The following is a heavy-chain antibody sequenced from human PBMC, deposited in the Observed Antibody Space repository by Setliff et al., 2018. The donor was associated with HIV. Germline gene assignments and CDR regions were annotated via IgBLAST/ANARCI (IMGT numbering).Heavy chain of an antibody. CDR1: GYTFTGYY. D-gene: IGHD2-21*02. CDR3: ARSVVVYGGDSVPFDI. V-gene: IGHV1-2*06. CDR2: ISPNSGGT. Sequence: ASVKVSCKASGYTFTGYYIHWVRQAPGQGLEWMGRISPNSGGTNYAQNFQGRVTMTRDTSISTAFMELSNLKSEDTAMYYCARSVVVYGGDSVPFDIWGPGTLVTVSS. J-gene: IGHJ3*02.